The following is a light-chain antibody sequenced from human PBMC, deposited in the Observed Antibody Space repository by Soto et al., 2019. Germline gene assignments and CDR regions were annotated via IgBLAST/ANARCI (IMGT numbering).Light chain of an antibody. CDR1: SSNIGNNA. V-gene: IGLV1-36*01. Sequence: QLVLTQPPSVSEAPRQRVTISCSGSSSNIGNNAVNWYQQLPGKAPKLLIYYDDLLPSGVSDRFSGSKSGTSASLAISGLQSEDEADYSCAAWDDSLNGYVFGTGTKLTVL. J-gene: IGLJ1*01. CDR3: AAWDDSLNGYV. CDR2: YDD.